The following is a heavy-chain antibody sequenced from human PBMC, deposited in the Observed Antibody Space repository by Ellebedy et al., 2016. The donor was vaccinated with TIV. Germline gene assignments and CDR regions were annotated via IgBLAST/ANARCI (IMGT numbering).Heavy chain of an antibody. CDR1: VYSFTTYW. Sequence: KVSCKGSVYSFTTYWNCWVRQMSGKGREWMGIIYPGDSDTRYSPSFQGQVTISADKSISTAYLQWSSLKASDTAMYYCARVGEVAATPCSYWGQGTLVTVSS. V-gene: IGHV5-51*01. CDR3: ARVGEVAATPCSY. CDR2: IYPGDSDT. D-gene: IGHD2-15*01. J-gene: IGHJ4*02.